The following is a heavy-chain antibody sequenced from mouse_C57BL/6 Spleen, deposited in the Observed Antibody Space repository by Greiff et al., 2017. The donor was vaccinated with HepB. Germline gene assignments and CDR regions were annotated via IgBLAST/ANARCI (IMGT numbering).Heavy chain of an antibody. J-gene: IGHJ2*01. CDR3: ARSGWDVDYFDY. CDR1: GYTFTDYN. D-gene: IGHD4-1*01. V-gene: IGHV1-22*01. Sequence: EVQLQESGPELVKPGASVKMSCKASGYTFTDYNMHWVKQSHGKSLEWIGYINPNNGGTSYNQKFKGKATLTVNESSSPAYMELRSLTSEDSAVYYCARSGWDVDYFDYWGQGTTLTVSS. CDR2: INPNNGGT.